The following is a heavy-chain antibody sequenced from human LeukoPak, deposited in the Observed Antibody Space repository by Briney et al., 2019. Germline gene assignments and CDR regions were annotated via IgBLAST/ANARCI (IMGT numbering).Heavy chain of an antibody. CDR1: GFAFNTFG. CDR2: IKQDGSEK. CDR3: ATSYDMGWLIGY. V-gene: IGHV3-7*03. Sequence: QTGGSLRLSCAASGFAFNTFGMHWVRQVPGQGLEWVANIKQDGSEKFYVASVKGRFTISRDNGKSSLYLQMNSLRAEDTALYYCATSYDMGWLIGYWGQGTLVTVSS. J-gene: IGHJ4*02. D-gene: IGHD3/OR15-3a*01.